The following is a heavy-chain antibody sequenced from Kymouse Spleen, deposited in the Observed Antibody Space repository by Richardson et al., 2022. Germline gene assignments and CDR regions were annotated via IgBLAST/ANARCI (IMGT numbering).Heavy chain of an antibody. Sequence: QVQLVESGGGVVQPGRSLRLSCAASGFTFSSYGMHWVRQAPGKGLEWVAVISYDGSNKYYADSVKGRFTISRDNSKNTLYLQMNSLRAEDTAVYYCAKDEGYSSSSFDYWGQGTLVTVSS. J-gene: IGHJ4*02. CDR1: GFTFSSYG. V-gene: IGHV3-30*18. D-gene: IGHD6-6*01. CDR3: AKDEGYSSSSFDY. CDR2: ISYDGSNK.